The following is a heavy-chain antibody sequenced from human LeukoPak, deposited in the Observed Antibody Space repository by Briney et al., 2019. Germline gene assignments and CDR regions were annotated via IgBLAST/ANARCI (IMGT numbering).Heavy chain of an antibody. CDR2: INPNSGGT. CDR3: ASLRGHSSSWYTELFDY. CDR1: GYTFTGYY. J-gene: IGHJ4*02. V-gene: IGHV1-2*02. D-gene: IGHD6-13*01. Sequence: ASVKVSCKASGYTFTGYYMHWVRQAPGQGLEWMGWINPNSGGTNYAQKFQGRVTMTRDTSISTAYMELSRLRSDDTAVYYCASLRGHSSSWYTELFDYWGQGTLVTVSS.